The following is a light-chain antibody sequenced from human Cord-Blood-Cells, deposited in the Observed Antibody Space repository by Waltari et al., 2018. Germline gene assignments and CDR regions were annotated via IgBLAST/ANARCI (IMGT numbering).Light chain of an antibody. V-gene: IGLV1-47*01. CDR2: RKN. Sequence: QSVLPQPPSASGPPGQRVTISCSGSSSNIGSNNVYWYQQLPGSAPKLRTNRKNPRPSGVPDRVSGSKSGTSAALASSGLRSEDEADCYCAAGDDSLSGVFGGGTKLTVL. CDR1: SSNIGSNN. J-gene: IGLJ3*02. CDR3: AAGDDSLSGV.